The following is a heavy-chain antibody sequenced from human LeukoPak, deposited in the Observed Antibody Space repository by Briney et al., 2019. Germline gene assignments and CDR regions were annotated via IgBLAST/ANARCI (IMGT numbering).Heavy chain of an antibody. V-gene: IGHV4-59*08. CDR1: DGSITNND. CDR3: ARRGSMVRGPAYHFDF. J-gene: IGHJ4*02. CDR2: VHYSGTT. D-gene: IGHD3-10*01. Sequence: SETLSLTCTVSDGSITNNDWSWVRQTPGKGLEFIGYVHYSGTTNYNPSLRSRVTISIDTSRKHFFLKLNSVTAADTAVYFCARRGSMVRGPAYHFDFWGQGALVTVSS.